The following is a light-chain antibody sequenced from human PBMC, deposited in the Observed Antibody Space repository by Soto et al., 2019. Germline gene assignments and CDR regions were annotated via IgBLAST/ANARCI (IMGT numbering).Light chain of an antibody. CDR1: QSVSNNY. CDR3: QTYCSSPPYT. V-gene: IGKV3-20*01. J-gene: IGKJ2*01. CDR2: GFS. Sequence: EVVLTQSPGTLSLSPGERATLSCRASQSVSNNYFAWYQQTPGQAPRLLIFGFSDWATGIPERFSGSGSGTDFTLTISRLQPDDCAVYYGQTYCSSPPYTFGQRTKLEIK.